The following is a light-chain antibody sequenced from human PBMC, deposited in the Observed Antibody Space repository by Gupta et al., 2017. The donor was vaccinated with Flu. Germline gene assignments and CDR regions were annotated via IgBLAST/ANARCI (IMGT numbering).Light chain of an antibody. CDR2: SDN. CDR3: QLANSRSTMGV. Sequence: DLIHPPSVSVSPGQTARITCSGDALADQYVHWYHQKAGQAPVWVMYSDNERPSGIPERVSGSRLGTKVTLNITGVQAEDEADYDCQLANSRSTMGVFGGGTKLTVL. CDR1: ALADQY. V-gene: IGLV3-25*01. J-gene: IGLJ3*02.